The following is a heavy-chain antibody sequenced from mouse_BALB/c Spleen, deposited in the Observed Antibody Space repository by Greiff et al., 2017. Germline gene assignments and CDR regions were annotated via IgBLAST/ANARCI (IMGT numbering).Heavy chain of an antibody. V-gene: IGHV5-6-5*01. Sequence: EVQGVESGGGLVKPGGSLKLSCAASGFTFSSYAMSWVRQTPEKRLEWVASISSGGSTYYPDSVKGRFTISRDNARNILYLQMSSLRSEDTAMYYCARGRVPYAMDYWGQGTSVTVSS. CDR2: ISSGGST. CDR3: ARGRVPYAMDY. CDR1: GFTFSSYA. D-gene: IGHD3-3*01. J-gene: IGHJ4*01.